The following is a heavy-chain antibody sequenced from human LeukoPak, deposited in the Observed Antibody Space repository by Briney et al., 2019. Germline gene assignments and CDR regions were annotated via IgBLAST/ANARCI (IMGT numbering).Heavy chain of an antibody. D-gene: IGHD6-13*01. V-gene: IGHV3-23*01. CDR2: ISGSGGST. Sequence: HAGGSLRLSCAASGFTFSSYAMSWVRQAPGKGLEWVSAISGSGGSTYYADSVKGRFTISRDNSKNTLYLQMNSLRAEDTAVYYCAKKVGRAAAGFDYCGQGTLVTVSS. J-gene: IGHJ4*02. CDR3: AKKVGRAAAGFDY. CDR1: GFTFSSYA.